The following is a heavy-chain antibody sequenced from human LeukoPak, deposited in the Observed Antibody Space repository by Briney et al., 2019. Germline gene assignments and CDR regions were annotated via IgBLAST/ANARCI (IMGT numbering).Heavy chain of an antibody. CDR1: GGSISSSSYY. CDR3: ARIRGLGYCSSTSCYRSYYYMDV. J-gene: IGHJ6*03. Sequence: SETLSLTCTVSGGSISSSSYYWGWIRQPPGKGLEWIGSIYYSGSTYYNPSLKSRVTISVDTSKNQFSLKLSSVTAADTAVYYCARIRGLGYCSSTSCYRSYYYMDVWGKGTTVTVSS. V-gene: IGHV4-39*07. CDR2: IYYSGST. D-gene: IGHD2-2*01.